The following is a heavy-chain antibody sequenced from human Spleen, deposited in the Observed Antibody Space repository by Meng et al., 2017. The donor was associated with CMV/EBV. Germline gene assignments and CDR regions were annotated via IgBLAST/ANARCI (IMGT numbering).Heavy chain of an antibody. Sequence: ASVKVSCKASGYTFATYCIHWVRQAPGQGLEWMGWINPNSGGTNYAQKFQGRVTMTRDTSISTAYMNLRRLRSDDTAVYYCARSMAITMIVVVIQQGTHDAFDIWGQGTMVTVSS. V-gene: IGHV1-2*02. J-gene: IGHJ3*02. CDR1: GYTFATYC. CDR2: INPNSGGT. D-gene: IGHD3-22*01. CDR3: ARSMAITMIVVVIQQGTHDAFDI.